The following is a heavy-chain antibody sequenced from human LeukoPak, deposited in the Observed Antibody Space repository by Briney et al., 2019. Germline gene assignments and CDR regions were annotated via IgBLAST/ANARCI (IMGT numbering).Heavy chain of an antibody. CDR2: IKQDGSEK. D-gene: IGHD1-14*01. J-gene: IGHJ4*02. Sequence: GGSLRLSCAASGFTFSRYWMSWVRQAPGKGLEWVANIKQDGSEKYYVDSVKGRFTISRDNAKNSLYLQMNSLRAEDTAVYYCAGDRTPGGYFDYWGQGTLVTVSS. CDR1: GFTFSRYW. V-gene: IGHV3-7*01. CDR3: AGDRTPGGYFDY.